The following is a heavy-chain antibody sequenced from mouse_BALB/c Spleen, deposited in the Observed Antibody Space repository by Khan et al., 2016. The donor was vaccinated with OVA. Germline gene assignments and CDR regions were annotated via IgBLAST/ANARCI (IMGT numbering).Heavy chain of an antibody. CDR1: GYTFTTYT. CDR3: ARSGQLGLRGGFTY. J-gene: IGHJ3*01. Sequence: QVQLQQPGAEQARPGASVKMSCKTSGYTFTTYTLHWVKQRPGRSLEWIGYINPSNDYTNYNQKFKDKSTLTADKSSSTAYRQLSSLTSEDSAVYYCARSGQLGLRGGFTYWGQGTLVTVSA. CDR2: INPSNDYT. D-gene: IGHD3-2*01. V-gene: IGHV1-4*01.